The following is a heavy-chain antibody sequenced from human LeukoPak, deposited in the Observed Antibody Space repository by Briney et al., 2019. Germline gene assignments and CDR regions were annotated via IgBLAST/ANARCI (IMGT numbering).Heavy chain of an antibody. J-gene: IGHJ4*02. CDR1: GYTFTSYG. CDR3: ARAYDFWSGYPSGDY. D-gene: IGHD3-3*01. CDR2: ISAYNGNT. Sequence: ASLKLPCKASGYTFTSYGISWVRQAPGQGPEWMGWISAYNGNTNYAQKLQGRVTMSTDTSTSTAYMELRSLRSDDTAVYYCARAYDFWSGYPSGDYWGQGTLVTVSS. V-gene: IGHV1-18*01.